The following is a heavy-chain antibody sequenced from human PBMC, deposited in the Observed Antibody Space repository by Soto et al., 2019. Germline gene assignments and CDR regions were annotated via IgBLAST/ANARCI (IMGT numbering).Heavy chain of an antibody. Sequence: PGGSLRLSCVASGFTFSSYGMSWVRQAPGKGLEWVSVIAVDGVTTYYADSVKGRFTISRDHSENTLYLQINSLRDEDTALYYCARHHITSWYALDHWGQGTLVTVSS. CDR1: GFTFSSYG. J-gene: IGHJ4*02. CDR3: ARHHITSWYALDH. D-gene: IGHD6-13*01. V-gene: IGHV3-23*01. CDR2: IAVDGVTT.